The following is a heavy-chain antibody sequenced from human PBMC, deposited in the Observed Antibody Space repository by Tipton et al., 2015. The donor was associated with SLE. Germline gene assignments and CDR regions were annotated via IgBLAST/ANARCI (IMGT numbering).Heavy chain of an antibody. CDR3: AREQWSIAARRYYFDY. D-gene: IGHD6-6*01. V-gene: IGHV4-31*03. CDR2: IYYSGST. Sequence: TLSLTCTVSGGSISSGGYYWSWIRQHPGKGLEWIGYIYYSGSTYYNPSLKSRVTISVDTSKNQFSLKLNSVTAADTAVYYCAREQWSIAARRYYFDYWGQGTLVTVSS. CDR1: GGSISSGGYY. J-gene: IGHJ4*02.